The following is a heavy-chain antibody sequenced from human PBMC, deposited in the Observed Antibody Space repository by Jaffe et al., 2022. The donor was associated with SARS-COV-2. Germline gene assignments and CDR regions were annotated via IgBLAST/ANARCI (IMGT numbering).Heavy chain of an antibody. CDR3: AKDISAGYCSSTSCYTPSVRGYYYGMDV. CDR2: ISWNSGSI. D-gene: IGHD2-2*02. CDR1: GFTFDDYA. J-gene: IGHJ6*02. Sequence: EVQLVESGGGLVQPGRSLRLSCAASGFTFDDYAMHWVRQAPGKGLEWVSGISWNSGSIGYADSVKGRFTISRDNAKNSLYLQMNSLRAEDTALYYCAKDISAGYCSSTSCYTPSVRGYYYGMDVWGQGTTVTVSS. V-gene: IGHV3-9*01.